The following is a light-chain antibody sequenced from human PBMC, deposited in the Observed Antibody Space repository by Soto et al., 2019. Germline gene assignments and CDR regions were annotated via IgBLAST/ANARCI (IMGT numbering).Light chain of an antibody. J-gene: IGLJ2*01. CDR1: TSDLGHYNY. V-gene: IGLV2-14*01. Sequence: QSALTQPASVSGSPGQSITISCTGTTSDLGHYNYVSWYQKHPGTAPRLMIYEVTNRPSGVSNRFSGSKSGNTASLTISGLQAEDEAEYFCATWDDSLRGVVFGGGTKLTVL. CDR2: EVT. CDR3: ATWDDSLRGVV.